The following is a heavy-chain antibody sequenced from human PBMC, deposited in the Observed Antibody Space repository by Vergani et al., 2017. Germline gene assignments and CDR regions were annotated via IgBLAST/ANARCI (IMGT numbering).Heavy chain of an antibody. D-gene: IGHD1-7*01. CDR2: ISSSSSYI. CDR1: GFTFSSYS. V-gene: IGHV3-21*01. Sequence: EVQLVESGGGLVKRGGSLRLSCAASGFTFSSYSMNWVRQAPGKGLEWVSSISSSSSYIYYADSVKGRFTISRDNAKNSLYLQMNSLRAEDTAVYYCARDGASITGTTFDYWGQGTLVTVSS. J-gene: IGHJ4*02. CDR3: ARDGASITGTTFDY.